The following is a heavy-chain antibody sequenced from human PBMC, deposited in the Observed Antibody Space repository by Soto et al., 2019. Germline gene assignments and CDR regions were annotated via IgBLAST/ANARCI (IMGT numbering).Heavy chain of an antibody. J-gene: IGHJ6*01. V-gene: IGHV1-46*01. CDR2: INPGGGST. D-gene: IGHD2-21*01. CDR1: GYSVTSAY. Sequence: TGSWLSAGYSVTSAYMNRLRQDPANGLDWMGIINPGGGSTSYAQKFQGRVTMTRDTSTSTVYMELSSLRSEDTAVYYCARCGEEGSLQFWFLDGSGQGTSGTVSA. CDR3: ARCGEEGSLQFWFLDG.